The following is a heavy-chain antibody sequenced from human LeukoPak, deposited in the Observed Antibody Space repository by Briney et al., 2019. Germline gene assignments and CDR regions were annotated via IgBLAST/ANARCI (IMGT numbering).Heavy chain of an antibody. CDR2: IKQDGSEK. D-gene: IGHD5-12*01. CDR3: ARDRLIMATILYYFDY. Sequence: GVLRLSCAASGFTFSSYAMSWVRQAPGKGLEWVANIKQDGSEKYYVDSVKGRFTISRDNAKNSLYLQMNSLRAEDTAVYYCARDRLIMATILYYFDYWGQGTLVTVSS. J-gene: IGHJ4*02. V-gene: IGHV3-7*01. CDR1: GFTFSSYA.